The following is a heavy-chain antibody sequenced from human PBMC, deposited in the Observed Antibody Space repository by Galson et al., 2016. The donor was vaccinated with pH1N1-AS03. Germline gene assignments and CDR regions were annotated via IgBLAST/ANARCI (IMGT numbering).Heavy chain of an antibody. Sequence: SVKVSCKASGGTFSNNGVSWVRQAPGQGLEWMGGIIPIFGTPNYAQKFQGRVTITADKSTFTAYMELSSLRSEDTAVYYCARPRGWSGHDAFDIWGQGTMVTVSS. D-gene: IGHD3-3*01. V-gene: IGHV1-69*06. J-gene: IGHJ3*02. CDR1: GGTFSNNG. CDR3: ARPRGWSGHDAFDI. CDR2: IIPIFGTP.